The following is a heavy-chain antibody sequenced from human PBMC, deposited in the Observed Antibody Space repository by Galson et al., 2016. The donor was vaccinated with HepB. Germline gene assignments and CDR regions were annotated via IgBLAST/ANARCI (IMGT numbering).Heavy chain of an antibody. CDR2: IDWDDDK. D-gene: IGHD6-6*01. J-gene: IGHJ3*01. CDR1: GFSLSTPGMC. Sequence: PALVKPTQTLTLTCTFSGFSLSTPGMCVSWIRQPPGKALEWLALIDWDDDKYVRTSLKTRLTISKDTSKNQVVLTMTNMDPVDTATYYCARGLNSSGAFDVWGPGTTVTVSS. CDR3: ARGLNSSGAFDV. V-gene: IGHV2-70*01.